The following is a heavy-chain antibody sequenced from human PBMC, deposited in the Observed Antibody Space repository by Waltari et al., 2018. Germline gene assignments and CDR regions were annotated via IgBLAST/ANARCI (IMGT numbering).Heavy chain of an antibody. V-gene: IGHV3-15*01. J-gene: IGHJ4*02. CDR1: GFTFTPAW. CDR3: TTLDAVWGG. Sequence: EVQLVESGGGLVKPGGSLRLSCVVSGFTFTPAWLTWVRQAPGKGLEWVGRIKSRNDGGITDFAAPVKGRFTISRDDSQNMVFLEMNSLRTEDTAVYYCTTLDAVWGGWGQGTLVTVSS. CDR2: IKSRNDGGIT. D-gene: IGHD1-26*01.